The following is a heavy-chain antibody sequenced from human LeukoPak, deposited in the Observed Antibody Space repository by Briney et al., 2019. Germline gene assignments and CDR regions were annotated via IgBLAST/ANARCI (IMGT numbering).Heavy chain of an antibody. CDR1: GISLSLSY. J-gene: IGHJ4*02. CDR2: VHHTGAT. Sequence: SETLSLTCSVSGISLSLSYWSWIRQSAGKGLEWIGYVHHTGATDYNPSLESRVTISINTSRNRFSLKLNSVTTADTAVYYCARDRYRSAGTYPLDYWGQGILVTVSS. D-gene: IGHD3-10*01. V-gene: IGHV4-59*01. CDR3: ARDRYRSAGTYPLDY.